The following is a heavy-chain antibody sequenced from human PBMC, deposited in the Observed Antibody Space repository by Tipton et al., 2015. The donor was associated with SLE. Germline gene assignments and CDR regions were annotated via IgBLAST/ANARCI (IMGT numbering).Heavy chain of an antibody. CDR1: GGSFSGYY. V-gene: IGHV4-31*11. D-gene: IGHD3-10*01. CDR3: ASLSRGPATSFFDY. CDR2: IYYSGST. J-gene: IGHJ4*02. Sequence: TLSLTCAVYGGSFSGYYWSWIRQHPEKGLEWIGYIYYSGSTYYNPSLKSRATISVDTSKNQFSLKLSSVTAADTALYYCASLSRGPATSFFDYWGQGTLITVSS.